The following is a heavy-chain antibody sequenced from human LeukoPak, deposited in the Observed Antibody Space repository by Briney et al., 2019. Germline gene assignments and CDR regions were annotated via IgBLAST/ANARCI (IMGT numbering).Heavy chain of an antibody. CDR2: ISSSSSYI. V-gene: IGHV3-21*01. Sequence: GGSLRLSCAASGFTVSSNYMSWVRQAPGKGLEWVSSISSSSSYIYYADSVKGRFTISRDNAKNSLYLQMNSLRAEDTAVYYCARVVLDSSGWYPDYWGQGTLVTVSS. J-gene: IGHJ4*02. D-gene: IGHD6-19*01. CDR3: ARVVLDSSGWYPDY. CDR1: GFTVSSNY.